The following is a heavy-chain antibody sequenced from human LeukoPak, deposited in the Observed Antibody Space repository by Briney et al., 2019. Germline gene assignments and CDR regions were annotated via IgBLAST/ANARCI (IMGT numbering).Heavy chain of an antibody. CDR2: ISYDGSNK. CDR3: ARDRIRYFDWSYAGAFDI. V-gene: IGHV3-30*04. CDR1: GFTFSSYA. J-gene: IGHJ3*02. D-gene: IGHD3-9*01. Sequence: GGSLRLSCAASGFTFSSYAMHWVRQAPGKGLEWVAVISYDGSNKYYADSVKGRFTISRDNSKNTLYLQMNSLRAEDTAVYYCARDRIRYFDWSYAGAFDIWGQGTMVTVSS.